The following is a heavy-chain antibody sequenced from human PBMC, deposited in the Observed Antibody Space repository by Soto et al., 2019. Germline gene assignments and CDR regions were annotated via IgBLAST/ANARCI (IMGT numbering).Heavy chain of an antibody. CDR3: SRLARPGVVVAALDWFDP. V-gene: IGHV4-39*01. CDR1: GGSISSSSYY. CDR2: IYYSGST. J-gene: IGHJ5*02. D-gene: IGHD2-15*01. Sequence: PSETLSLTCTVSGGSISSSSYYWGWLRQPPGKGLEWIWSIYYSGSTYYNPSLKSLVTISVYTSNNQFSLKLSSVTAADTAVYYFSRLARPGVVVAALDWFDPWGQGTLVTAPQ.